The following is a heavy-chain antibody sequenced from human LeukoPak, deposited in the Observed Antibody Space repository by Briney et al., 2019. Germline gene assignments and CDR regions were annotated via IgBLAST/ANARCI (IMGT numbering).Heavy chain of an antibody. CDR1: GLTFSTYS. V-gene: IGHV3-21*06. CDR2: ISSSSKYI. CDR3: VPRYCSSTSCEDY. J-gene: IGHJ4*02. Sequence: PGESLRLSCAASGLTFSTYSMNWVRQAPGQGLQWVSSISSSSKYIYYADSVKGRFTISRDNAKNSLYLQMNSLRPEDSAVYYCVPRYCSSTSCEDYWGQGTLVTVSS. D-gene: IGHD2-2*01.